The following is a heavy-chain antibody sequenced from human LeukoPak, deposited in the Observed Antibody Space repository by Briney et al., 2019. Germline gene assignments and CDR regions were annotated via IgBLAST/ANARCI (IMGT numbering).Heavy chain of an antibody. J-gene: IGHJ4*02. CDR3: ARGWTGSYCGDS. D-gene: IGHD1-26*01. V-gene: IGHV4-59*08. CDR2: IYYSGGT. CDR1: GGSITGYY. Sequence: SETLSLTCTVSGGSITGYYWNWIRQPPGKGLEWIGYIYYSGGTYYNPSLESRVTISVDTSKSQFSLKLSSVTAADTAVYYCARGWTGSYCGDSWGQGTLVTVSS.